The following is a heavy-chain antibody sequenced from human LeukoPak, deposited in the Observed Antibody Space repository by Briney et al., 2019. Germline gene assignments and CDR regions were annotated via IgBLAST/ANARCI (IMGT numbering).Heavy chain of an antibody. J-gene: IGHJ4*02. CDR3: ARGAYSSGWAYFDH. Sequence: GGSLRLSCAASGFTFSDYSMNWVRQAPGKGLEWVSYISFSVNTKYYGDSVKGRFTVSRDNAKNSLYLHMDSLRAEDTAVYYCARGAYSSGWAYFDHWGQGTLVTVSS. D-gene: IGHD6-19*01. CDR2: ISFSVNTK. CDR1: GFTFSDYS. V-gene: IGHV3-48*04.